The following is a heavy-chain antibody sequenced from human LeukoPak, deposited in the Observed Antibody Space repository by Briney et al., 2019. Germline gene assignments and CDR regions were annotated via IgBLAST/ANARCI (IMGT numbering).Heavy chain of an antibody. CDR2: IYYSGSA. Sequence: SETLSLTYTVSGGSISSYYWSWIRQPPGKGLEWIGYIYYSGSANYNPSLKSRVTISVDTSKNQFSLKLSSVTAADTAVYYCARDQGDCTNGVCYSFDYWGQGTLVTVSS. CDR1: GGSISSYY. CDR3: ARDQGDCTNGVCYSFDY. J-gene: IGHJ4*02. D-gene: IGHD2-8*01. V-gene: IGHV4-59*01.